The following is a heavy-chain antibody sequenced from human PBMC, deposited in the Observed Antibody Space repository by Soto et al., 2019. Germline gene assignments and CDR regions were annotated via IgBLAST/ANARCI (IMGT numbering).Heavy chain of an antibody. CDR1: GYTFTSFG. J-gene: IGHJ4*02. Sequence: QVQLVQSGAEVKTSGASVKVYCKASGYTFTSFGISWVRQAPGQGLEWMGWISAHKGNTNYVQKFQGRVTMTTDTSTSTAYMELRSLRSDDTAVCYCARAPSLTVAPVDYWGQGTLVTVSS. CDR3: ARAPSLTVAPVDY. V-gene: IGHV1-18*01. D-gene: IGHD6-19*01. CDR2: ISAHKGNT.